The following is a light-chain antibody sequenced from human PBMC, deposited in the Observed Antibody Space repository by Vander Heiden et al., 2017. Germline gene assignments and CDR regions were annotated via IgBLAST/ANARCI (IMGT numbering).Light chain of an antibody. Sequence: QSALTQPRSVSGSPGQSVTISCTGTSSDVGGYNYVSWYQQHPGKAPKLMIYDVSKRPSGVPDRFSGSKSGNTASPTISGLQAEDEADDYCCSYAGSYTKVFGTGTKVTVL. CDR3: CSYAGSYTKV. CDR2: DVS. CDR1: SSDVGGYNY. J-gene: IGLJ1*01. V-gene: IGLV2-11*01.